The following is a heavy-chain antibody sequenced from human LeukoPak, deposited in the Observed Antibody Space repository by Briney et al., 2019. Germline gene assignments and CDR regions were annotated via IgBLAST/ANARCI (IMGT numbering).Heavy chain of an antibody. CDR2: ISHSGST. CDR3: ARDRIAAAGTWFDP. V-gene: IGHV4-4*02. D-gene: IGHD6-13*01. Sequence: SETLSLTCAVSGGSISSTNWWSWVRQPPGKGLEWIGEISHSGSTNYNPSLKSRVTISVDKSKNQFSLKLSSVTAADTAVYYCARDRIAAAGTWFDPWGQGTLVTVSS. J-gene: IGHJ5*02. CDR1: GGSISSTNW.